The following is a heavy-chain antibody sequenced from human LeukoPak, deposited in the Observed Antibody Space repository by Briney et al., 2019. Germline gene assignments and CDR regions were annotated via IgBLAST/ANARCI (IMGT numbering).Heavy chain of an antibody. D-gene: IGHD6-13*01. Sequence: PGRSLRLSCAASGFTFSSYGMHWVRQAPGKGLEWLAATSFDGSNKYCSDSVKGRFTISRDNSKNTLYLQMNSLRAEDTAVYYCAKDPIPGRIAAAGTGWFDYWGQGTLVTVSS. CDR3: AKDPIPGRIAAAGTGWFDY. J-gene: IGHJ5*01. V-gene: IGHV3-30*18. CDR2: TSFDGSNK. CDR1: GFTFSSYG.